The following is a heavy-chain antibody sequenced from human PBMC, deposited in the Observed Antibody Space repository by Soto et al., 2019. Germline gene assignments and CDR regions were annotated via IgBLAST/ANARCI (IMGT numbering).Heavy chain of an antibody. Sequence: GGPLRLSCAASGFTFSSYSMNWVRQAPGKGLEWVSYISSSSSTIYYADSVKGRFTISRDNAKNSLYLQMNSLRAEDTAVYYCARERMYSSGWYSYYMDVWGKGTTVTVSS. V-gene: IGHV3-48*01. CDR3: ARERMYSSGWYSYYMDV. J-gene: IGHJ6*03. D-gene: IGHD6-19*01. CDR2: ISSSSSTI. CDR1: GFTFSSYS.